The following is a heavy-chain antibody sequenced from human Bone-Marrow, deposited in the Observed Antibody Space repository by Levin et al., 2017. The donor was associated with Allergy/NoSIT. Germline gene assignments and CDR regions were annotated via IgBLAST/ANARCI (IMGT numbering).Heavy chain of an antibody. Sequence: SETLSLTCSVSGASMSDFYWSWIRQSPGKGLEWVGYFYYSGSAIYNPSLKSRVVISEDTSKNQFSLRVTSVTAADTAIYYCASVGGNSDFWTDYSYNYYMDVWGEGTTVTVSS. J-gene: IGHJ6*03. CDR1: GASMSDFY. V-gene: IGHV4-59*01. CDR3: ASVGGNSDFWTDYSYNYYMDV. CDR2: FYYSGSA. D-gene: IGHD3-3*01.